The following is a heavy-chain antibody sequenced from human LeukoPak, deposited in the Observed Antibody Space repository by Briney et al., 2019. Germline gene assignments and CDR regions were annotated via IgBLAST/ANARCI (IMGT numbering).Heavy chain of an antibody. J-gene: IGHJ1*01. CDR3: VRVEPAEYFQH. D-gene: IGHD1-26*01. CDR1: GFTIDAYG. CDR2: INWNGGST. Sequence: GGSLRLSCAASGFTIDAYGVSWVRQAPGKGLEWVSGINWNGGSTGYADSVKGRFTISRDNAKNSLYLQMNSLRAEDTALYYCVRVEPAEYFQHWGQGTLVTVSS. V-gene: IGHV3-20*04.